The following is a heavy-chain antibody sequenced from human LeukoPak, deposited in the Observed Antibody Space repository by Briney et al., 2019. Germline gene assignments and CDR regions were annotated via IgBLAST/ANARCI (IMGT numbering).Heavy chain of an antibody. CDR3: ATYGAAVTTHFSH. Sequence: GASVKVSCKASGYSFSNYGITWARQAPGQGLENMGWISASDGTTNYAQKVQGRVIMTTDTSTSTAYMELRSLISDDTAVYYCATYGAAVTTHFSHWGQGTLVTVSS. CDR1: GYSFSNYG. J-gene: IGHJ4*02. D-gene: IGHD4-17*01. V-gene: IGHV1-18*01. CDR2: ISASDGTT.